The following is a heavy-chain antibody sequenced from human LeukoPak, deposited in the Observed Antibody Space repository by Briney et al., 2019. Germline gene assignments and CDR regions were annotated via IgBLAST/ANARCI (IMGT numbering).Heavy chain of an antibody. D-gene: IGHD3-22*01. CDR2: IYTSGST. V-gene: IGHV4-4*09. J-gene: IGHJ4*02. CDR3: ARHVYYDSSGYFDY. CDR1: GGSISSYY. Sequence: SDPLSLTCTVSGGSISSYYWSWIRQPPGKGLEWIGYIYTSGSTNYNPSLKSRVTISVDTSNNHISLKLSSVTAADTAVYYCARHVYYDSSGYFDYWGQGTLVTVSS.